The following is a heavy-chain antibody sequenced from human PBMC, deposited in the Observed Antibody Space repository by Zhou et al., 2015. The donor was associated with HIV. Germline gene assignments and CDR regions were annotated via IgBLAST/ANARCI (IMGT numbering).Heavy chain of an antibody. CDR3: AREYSSSWYGVDYYYGMDV. V-gene: IGHV1-69*06. J-gene: IGHJ6*02. D-gene: IGHD6-13*01. Sequence: LVQSGTEVRKPGSSVNVSCKASGGTFSGSDISWVRQAPGQGLEWMGSITPMFETETYAENFRARLTITVDKSTSTAYMELSSLRSEDTAVYYCAREYSSSWYGVDYYYGMDVWGQGTTVTVSS. CDR1: GGTFSGSD. CDR2: ITPMFETE.